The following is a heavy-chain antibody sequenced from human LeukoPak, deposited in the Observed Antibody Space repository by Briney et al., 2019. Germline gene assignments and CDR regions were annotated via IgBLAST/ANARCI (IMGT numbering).Heavy chain of an antibody. CDR1: GYTYTSYD. CDR3: ARTGDGDYYCYYMDV. Sequence: ASVKVSCKASGYTYTSYDINWVRQATGQGLEGMGWMNPNGGNTGYAQKFQGRVTITRNTSISTAYMELSSLRSEDTAVYYCARTGDGDYYCYYMDVWGKGTTVTVSS. D-gene: IGHD3-16*01. CDR2: MNPNGGNT. J-gene: IGHJ6*03. V-gene: IGHV1-8*03.